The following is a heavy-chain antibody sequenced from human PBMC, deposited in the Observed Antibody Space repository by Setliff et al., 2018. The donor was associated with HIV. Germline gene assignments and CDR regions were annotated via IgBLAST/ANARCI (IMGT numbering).Heavy chain of an antibody. D-gene: IGHD1-1*01. V-gene: IGHV4-61*02. J-gene: IGHJ4*02. CDR2: IYTSGST. CDR1: GGSISSGSYY. CDR3: AQLGMVDDFDY. Sequence: PSETLSLTCTVSGGSISSGSYYWNWIRQPAGKGLEWIGRIYTSGSTNYNPSLKSRVTIPVDTSKNQFSLKLSSVTAADTAVYYCAQLGMVDDFDYWGQGTLVTVSS.